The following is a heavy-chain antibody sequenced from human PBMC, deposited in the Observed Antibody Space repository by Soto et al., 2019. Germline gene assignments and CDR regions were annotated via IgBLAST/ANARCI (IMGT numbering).Heavy chain of an antibody. CDR1: GVSLKKKGVG. Sequence: CTLAGVSLKKKGVGVGWIRQPPGKALEWLAQIYWNDDKRFSPSLKSRLTITKDTSKNQVVLTMTNMEPADTATYYCAHIVENIVATVSALAYRAHGTAVPVS. J-gene: IGHJ4*01. CDR2: IYWNDDK. CDR3: AHIVENIVATVSALAY. D-gene: IGHD5-12*01. V-gene: IGHV2-5*01.